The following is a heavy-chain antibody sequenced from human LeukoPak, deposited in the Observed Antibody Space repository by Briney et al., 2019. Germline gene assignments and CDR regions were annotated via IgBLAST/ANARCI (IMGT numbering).Heavy chain of an antibody. CDR1: AFTFSTYW. V-gene: IGHV3-7*01. D-gene: IGHD3-16*01. J-gene: IGHJ3*02. CDR3: AGSWGYRAFDI. Sequence: GGSLRLSSAASAFTFSTYWMSWLRQAPGKGLEWVAHIQQDGSDKNYVDSVKGRFTISRDNTRSSLYLQMNSLRADDTAVYYCAGSWGYRAFDIWGQGTMVTVSS. CDR2: IQQDGSDK.